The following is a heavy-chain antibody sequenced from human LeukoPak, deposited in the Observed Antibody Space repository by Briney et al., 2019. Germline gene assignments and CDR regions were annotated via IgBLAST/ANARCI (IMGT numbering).Heavy chain of an antibody. CDR2: INHSGST. CDR3: ARRGRVAARPSRRTNFDY. CDR1: GGSISSSSYY. D-gene: IGHD6-6*01. V-gene: IGHV4-39*07. J-gene: IGHJ4*02. Sequence: SETLSLTCTVSGGSISSSSYYWGWIRQPPGKGLEWIGEINHSGSTNYNPSLKSRVTISVDTSKNQFSLKLSSVTAADTAVYYCARRGRVAARPSRRTNFDYWGQGTLVTVSS.